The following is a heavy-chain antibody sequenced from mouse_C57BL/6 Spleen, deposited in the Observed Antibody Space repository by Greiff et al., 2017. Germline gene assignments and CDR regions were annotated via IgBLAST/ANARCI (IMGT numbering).Heavy chain of an antibody. CDR1: GYTFTDYY. Sequence: QVQLQQSGAELVRPGASVKLSCKASGYTFTDYYINWVKQRPGQGLEWIARIYPGSGNTYYNEKFKGKATLTAEKSSSTAYMQLSSLTSEDSAVYFCARSHYDYDDFDYWGQGTTLTVSS. J-gene: IGHJ2*01. CDR3: ARSHYDYDDFDY. D-gene: IGHD2-4*01. V-gene: IGHV1-76*01. CDR2: IYPGSGNT.